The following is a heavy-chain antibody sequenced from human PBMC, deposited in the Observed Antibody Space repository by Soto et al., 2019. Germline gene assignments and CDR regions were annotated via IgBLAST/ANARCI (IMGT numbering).Heavy chain of an antibody. Sequence: EVQLVESGGGLVQPGGSLKLSCXXXXXXXGASXLXWVXXASGXGLEWLGRIGSKGETYATAYAASVKGRFTISRDDSKNTAYLQMNSLESEDXXVXXXXXXXXXWFXNWGRGTLVTVSS. CDR2: IGSKGETYAT. CDR3: XXXXXXWFXN. CDR1: XXXXGASX. D-gene: IGHD3-3*01. J-gene: IGHJ4*02. V-gene: IGHV3-73*02.